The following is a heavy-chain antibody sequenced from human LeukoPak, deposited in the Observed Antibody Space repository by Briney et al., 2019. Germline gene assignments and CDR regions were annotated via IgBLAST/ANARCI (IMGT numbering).Heavy chain of an antibody. CDR1: GGSINSGDFH. J-gene: IGHJ4*02. D-gene: IGHD3-22*01. CDR2: INYRGST. Sequence: SETLSLTCSVSGGSINSGDFHWSWVRQSPGKGLEWIGYINYRGSTDYNSSLKSRLIISVDTSKNHFSLKLNSVTAADTAVYYCASLGGYYNYWGQGTPVTVSS. V-gene: IGHV4-30-4*01. CDR3: ASLGGYYNY.